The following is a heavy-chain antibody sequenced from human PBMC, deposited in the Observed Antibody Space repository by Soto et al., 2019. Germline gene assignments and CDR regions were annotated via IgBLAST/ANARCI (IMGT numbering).Heavy chain of an antibody. CDR1: GLTVSGTKY. CDR2: LYDVFGS. D-gene: IGHD1-1*01. J-gene: IGHJ3*01. CDR3: ASWHEREHAYDV. Sequence: ESGGGLIQPGKSLRLSCAAFGLTVSGTKYVAWVRQAPGKGLEWVSALYDVFGSFYADSVKGRFTTSSDRSKSTVYLQMNDLRPDDTAVYYCASWHEREHAYDVWGQGTTVIVSS. V-gene: IGHV3-53*01.